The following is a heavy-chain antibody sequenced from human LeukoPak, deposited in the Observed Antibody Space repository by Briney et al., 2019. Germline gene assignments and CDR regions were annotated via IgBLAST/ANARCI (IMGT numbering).Heavy chain of an antibody. J-gene: IGHJ3*02. V-gene: IGHV4-39*01. D-gene: IGHD5-18*01. CDR3: ARSGYSYGYAFDI. Sequence: SETLSLTCTVSGGSISSSSYYWGWIRQPPGKGLEWIGSIYYSGSTYYNPSLKSRVTISVDTSKNQFSLKLSSVTAADTAVYYCARSGYSYGYAFDIWGQGTMVTVSS. CDR1: GGSISSSSYY. CDR2: IYYSGST.